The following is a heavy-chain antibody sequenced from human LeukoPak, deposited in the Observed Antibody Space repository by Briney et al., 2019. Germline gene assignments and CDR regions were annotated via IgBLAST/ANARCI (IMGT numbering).Heavy chain of an antibody. Sequence: GGSLRLSCAVSGFTFSGFWMSWSRQAPGKGLEWVASINSDGSEGYYADVVKGRFTISRDNAKNLLYLQINSLRAEDTAVYYCARSSYGSSSSVWGQGTMVTVSS. CDR3: ARSSYGSSSSV. D-gene: IGHD6-6*01. V-gene: IGHV3-7*03. J-gene: IGHJ3*01. CDR1: GFTFSGFW. CDR2: INSDGSEG.